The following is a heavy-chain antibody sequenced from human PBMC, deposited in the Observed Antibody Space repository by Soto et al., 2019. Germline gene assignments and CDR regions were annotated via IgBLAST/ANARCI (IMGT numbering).Heavy chain of an antibody. Sequence: SETLSLTCPVSVGSSIKKYRTWIRELTVTGLEWIGYNPYNASTNYNPSLNSRVTRSVDTAKNLFSLKQISVTSGDTPADYCARDYGYSYGYVGYWGQGTLVTATS. J-gene: IGHJ4*02. CDR2: NPYNAST. D-gene: IGHD5-18*01. CDR3: ARDYGYSYGYVGY. V-gene: IGHV4-59*01. CDR1: VGSSIKKY.